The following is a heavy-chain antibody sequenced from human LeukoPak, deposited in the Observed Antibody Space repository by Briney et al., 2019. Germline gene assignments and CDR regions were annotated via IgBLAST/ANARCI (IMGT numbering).Heavy chain of an antibody. CDR3: ARATVVTAIKGAFDI. Sequence: ASVKVSCEASGGTFSSYAISWVRQAPGQGLEWMGGIIPIFGTANYAQKFQGRVTITADESTSTAYMELSSLRSEDTAVYYCARATVVTAIKGAFDIWGQGTMVTVSS. V-gene: IGHV1-69*13. CDR1: GGTFSSYA. CDR2: IIPIFGTA. D-gene: IGHD2-21*02. J-gene: IGHJ3*02.